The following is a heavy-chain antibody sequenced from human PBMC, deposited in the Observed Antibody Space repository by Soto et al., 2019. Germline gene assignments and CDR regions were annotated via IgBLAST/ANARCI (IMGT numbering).Heavy chain of an antibody. CDR2: INHSGVT. J-gene: IGHJ6*02. CDR3: ARGVGITMVRGARLYYGMDV. Sequence: PSETLSLTCTVSGGSISSGGYYRSWIRQPPGKGLEWIGEINHSGVTNYKPSLKRRVTISVDTSKNQFSLQLKSVTAADTAVYYCARGVGITMVRGARLYYGMDVWGQGTTVTVSS. D-gene: IGHD3-10*01. V-gene: IGHV4-39*07. CDR1: GGSISSGGYY.